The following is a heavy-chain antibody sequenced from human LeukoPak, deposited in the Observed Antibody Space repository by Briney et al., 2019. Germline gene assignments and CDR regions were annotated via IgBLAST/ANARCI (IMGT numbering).Heavy chain of an antibody. J-gene: IGHJ5*02. CDR2: IYYSGST. D-gene: IGHD2-2*01. V-gene: IGHV4-31*03. CDR1: GVSISSGGYY. Sequence: PSETLSLTCTVSGVSISSGGYYWSWIRQHPGKGLEWIGYIYYSGSTYYNPSLKSRVTISVDTSKNQFSLKLSSVTAADTAVYYCARDLLCSSTSCNWFDPWGQGTLVTVSS. CDR3: ARDLLCSSTSCNWFDP.